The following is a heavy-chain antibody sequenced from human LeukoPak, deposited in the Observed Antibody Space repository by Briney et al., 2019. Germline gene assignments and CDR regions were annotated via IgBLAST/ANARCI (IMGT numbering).Heavy chain of an antibody. D-gene: IGHD3-22*01. CDR1: GFTFSSYA. Sequence: GGSLRLSCAASGFTFSSYAMHWVRQAPGTGLEWVAVISYDGSNKYYADSVKGRFTISRDNSKNTLYLQMNSLRAEDTAVYYCAGGGVITMIVVVIGAFDIWGQGTMVTVSS. CDR2: ISYDGSNK. CDR3: AGGGVITMIVVVIGAFDI. V-gene: IGHV3-30-3*01. J-gene: IGHJ3*02.